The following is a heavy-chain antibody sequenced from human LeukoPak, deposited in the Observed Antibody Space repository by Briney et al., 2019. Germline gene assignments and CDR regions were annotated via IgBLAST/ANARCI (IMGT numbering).Heavy chain of an antibody. D-gene: IGHD4-23*01. J-gene: IGHJ3*02. Sequence: GGSLRLSCAASGFTFSSYYMNWVRQAPGKGLEWVSSIHSSDSYINYADSVRGRFTISRDNAKSPLYLQMNSLRAEDTAVYYCARGVLGYGRNDAFDIWGQGTMVTVSS. CDR2: IHSSDSYI. CDR1: GFTFSSYY. V-gene: IGHV3-21*01. CDR3: ARGVLGYGRNDAFDI.